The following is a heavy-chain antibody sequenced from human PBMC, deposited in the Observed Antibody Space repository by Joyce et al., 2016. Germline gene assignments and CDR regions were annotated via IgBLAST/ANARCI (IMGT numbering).Heavy chain of an antibody. CDR2: IKEDGSEK. D-gene: IGHD6-13*01. V-gene: IGHV3-7*05. Sequence: EVQLVESGGGLVLPGGSLRLSCVASGFTFSSYYMSWVRQAPGRGLEWVASIKEDGSEKSYVDSVKGRFTISRDNVKNSLYLQMNSLRAEDTAMYYCANSIQARGSAQAGDSWGQGTLVTVSS. CDR1: GFTFSSYY. J-gene: IGHJ4*02. CDR3: ANSIQARGSAQAGDS.